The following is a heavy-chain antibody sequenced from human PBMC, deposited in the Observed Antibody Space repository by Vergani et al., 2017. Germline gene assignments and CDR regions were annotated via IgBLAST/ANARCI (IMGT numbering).Heavy chain of an antibody. CDR1: GFTSAGYA. J-gene: IGHJ5*02. CDR2: ISWNSNSI. Sequence: EVQLEESGGGLVLPGRSLRLSCVASGFTSAGYAMHWVRQAPGKCLEWVSGISWNSNSIGYADSVKGRFTISRDNAKNSLYLQMNSLRAEDTAVYYCARKTFYYDNIKGWFGPWGQGTLVTVSS. D-gene: IGHD3-16*01. CDR3: ARKTFYYDNIKGWFGP. V-gene: IGHV3-9*02.